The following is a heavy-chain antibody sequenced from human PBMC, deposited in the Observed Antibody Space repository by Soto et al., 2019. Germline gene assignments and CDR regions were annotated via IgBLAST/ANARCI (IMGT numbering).Heavy chain of an antibody. Sequence: QITLKESGPTLVKPTQTLTLTCSFSGFSLSAYGVRVIWFRQPPGETLEWLALIHWNDDKRYSPSLKSRLTITKDTSNNQVVLTLTNLDPLDTGTYFCAHTKDSSGFLTSWGQGTPVTVSS. V-gene: IGHV2-5*01. CDR3: AHTKDSSGFLTS. J-gene: IGHJ5*02. D-gene: IGHD3-22*01. CDR2: IHWNDDK. CDR1: GFSLSAYGVR.